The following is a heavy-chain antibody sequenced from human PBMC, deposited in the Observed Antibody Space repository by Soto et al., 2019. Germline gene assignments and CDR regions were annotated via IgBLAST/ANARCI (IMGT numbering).Heavy chain of an antibody. J-gene: IGHJ3*02. Sequence: GASVKVSCKASGYTFTTYGSKWVRQAPGQGLEWMGWISAYNGNTNYAQKLQGRVTMTTDTSTSTAYMELRSLRSDDTAVYYCASHGDYFSAFDIWGQGTMVTVSS. CDR3: ASHGDYFSAFDI. CDR1: GYTFTTYG. D-gene: IGHD4-17*01. V-gene: IGHV1-18*01. CDR2: ISAYNGNT.